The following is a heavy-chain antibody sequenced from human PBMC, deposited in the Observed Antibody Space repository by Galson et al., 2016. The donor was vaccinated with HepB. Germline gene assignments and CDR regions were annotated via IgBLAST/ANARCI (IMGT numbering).Heavy chain of an antibody. D-gene: IGHD2-8*02. J-gene: IGHJ5*01. CDR3: ARLITQYCTASACTSRDINWSDS. CDR1: SGSVSVADW. CDR2: IYQNGMT. Sequence: SETLSLTCTVSSGSVSVADWWSWVRQPPGRGLEWLGEIYQNGMTNYNKTLKSRMSISLDNSKRHFSLRMNSVTAADTAVYYCARLITQYCTASACTSRDINWSDSWGPGTLVTVSS. V-gene: IGHV4-4*02.